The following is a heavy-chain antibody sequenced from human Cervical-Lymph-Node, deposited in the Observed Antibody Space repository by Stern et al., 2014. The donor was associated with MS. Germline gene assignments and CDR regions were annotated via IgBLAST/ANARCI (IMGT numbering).Heavy chain of an antibody. CDR3: AKHACTGAACPFDL. Sequence: QLQLQESGPGLVKPSETLSLTCAVSGDSISSYTHYWAWIRQPPGKGLEWIGGVYTSGAPYYPPPLKSPVTISVDPPRNHSPLGLNPVTAADTAVYYCAKHACTGAACPFDLWGQGTLVTVSS. CDR1: GDSISSYTHY. V-gene: IGHV4-39*01. CDR2: VYTSGAP. D-gene: IGHD2-8*02. J-gene: IGHJ4*02.